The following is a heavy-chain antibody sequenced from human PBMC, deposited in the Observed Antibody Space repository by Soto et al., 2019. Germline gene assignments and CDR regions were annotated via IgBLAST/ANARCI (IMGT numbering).Heavy chain of an antibody. J-gene: IGHJ2*01. Sequence: PGGSLRLSWAAPGFNFHDVWISWVRQTPGKGLEWVGRIQSKADGGTAEYGTPLKGRATISRDDSTNTLDLLMNNLKTEDTGVYFCVRILQYFGAPRAYFDLWGRGTLVTVSS. CDR1: GFNFHDVW. D-gene: IGHD3-10*01. CDR3: VRILQYFGAPRAYFDL. V-gene: IGHV3-15*01. CDR2: IQSKADGGTA.